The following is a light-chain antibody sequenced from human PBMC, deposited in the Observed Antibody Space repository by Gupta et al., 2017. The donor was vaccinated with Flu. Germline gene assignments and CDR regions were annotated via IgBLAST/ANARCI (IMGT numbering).Light chain of an antibody. V-gene: IGLV8-61*01. CDR2: NTT. CDR1: SGSVSSSYP. CDR3: VLYMGSVMLM. Sequence: TVTLTCGLSSGSVSSSYPPSWCQQTPGQAPRTLIYNTTPRSSGIPDRFSGSILGNKAALTITGAQADEESNYYCVLYMGSVMLMFGGGTKLTVL. J-gene: IGLJ3*02.